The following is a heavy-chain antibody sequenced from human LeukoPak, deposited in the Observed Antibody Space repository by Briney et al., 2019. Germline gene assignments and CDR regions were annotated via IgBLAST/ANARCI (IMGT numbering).Heavy chain of an antibody. D-gene: IGHD3-10*01. CDR3: ARDTKIWFGDPIWLYFQH. J-gene: IGHJ1*01. V-gene: IGHV3-43*02. CDR1: GFTFYDYA. CDR2: ISGDGGST. Sequence: GGSLRLSCAASGFTFYDYAIHWVRQAPGKGLEWVSLISGDGGSTYYADSVKGRFTISRDNSKNTLYLQMNSLRAEDTAVYYCARDTKIWFGDPIWLYFQHWGQGTLVTVSS.